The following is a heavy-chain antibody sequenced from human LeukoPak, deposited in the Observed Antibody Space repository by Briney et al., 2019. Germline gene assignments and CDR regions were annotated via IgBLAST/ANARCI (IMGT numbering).Heavy chain of an antibody. J-gene: IGHJ3*02. CDR2: ISSSGSTI. D-gene: IGHD5-24*01. V-gene: IGHV3-48*04. CDR3: ASSRDGYADAFDI. CDR1: GFTFSSYA. Sequence: PGGSLRLSCAASGFTFSSYAMSWVRQAPGKGLEWVSYISSSGSTIYYADSVKGRFTISRDNAKNSLYLQMNSLRAEDTAVYYCASSRDGYADAFDIWGQGTMVTVSS.